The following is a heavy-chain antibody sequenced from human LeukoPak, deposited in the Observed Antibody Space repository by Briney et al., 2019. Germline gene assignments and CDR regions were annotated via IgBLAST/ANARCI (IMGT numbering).Heavy chain of an antibody. J-gene: IGHJ3*02. CDR2: IYYSGST. Sequence: SETLSLTCTVSGGSISSSSYYWGWIRQPPGKGLEWIGSIYYSGSTYYNPSLKSRVTISVDTSKNQFSLKLSSVTAADTAVYYCAREWVETKYYYGSGSYRTRDAFDIWGQGTMVTVSS. V-gene: IGHV4-39*07. CDR1: GGSISSSSYY. CDR3: AREWVETKYYYGSGSYRTRDAFDI. D-gene: IGHD3-10*01.